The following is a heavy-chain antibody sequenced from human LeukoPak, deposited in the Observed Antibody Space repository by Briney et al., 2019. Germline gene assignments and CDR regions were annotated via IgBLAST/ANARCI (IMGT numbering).Heavy chain of an antibody. J-gene: IGHJ4*02. V-gene: IGHV3-30-3*01. CDR3: ARGPYSSNWYVDY. CDR1: GFAFSSYD. CDR2: ISSDGSNK. Sequence: GGSLRLSCAASGFAFSSYDMHWVRQAPGKGLEWVAVISSDGSNKDYADSVKGRFTISRDSAKNSLYLQMNSLRAEDTAVYYCARGPYSSNWYVDYWGQGTLVTVAS. D-gene: IGHD6-13*01.